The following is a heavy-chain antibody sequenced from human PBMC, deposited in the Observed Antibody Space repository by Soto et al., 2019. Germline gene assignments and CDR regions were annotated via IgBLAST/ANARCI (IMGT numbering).Heavy chain of an antibody. CDR1: GFTFSSYW. D-gene: IGHD6-13*01. CDR2: IKEDGSAK. J-gene: IGHJ4*02. V-gene: IGHV3-7*01. Sequence: EVQLVESGGGLVQPGGSLRLSCVGSGFTFSSYWMAWVRQAPGKGLEWVANIKEDGSAKYYVDSVKGRFTISRDNAKNSLFRQMNSLRAEDTAVYYCATTAAAAGTDWGQGTLVTVSS. CDR3: ATTAAAAGTD.